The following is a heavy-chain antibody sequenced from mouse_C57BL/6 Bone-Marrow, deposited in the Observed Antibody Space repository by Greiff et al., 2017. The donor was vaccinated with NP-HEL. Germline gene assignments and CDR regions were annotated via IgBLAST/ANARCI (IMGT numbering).Heavy chain of an antibody. CDR2: ISSGSSTI. Sequence: EVHLVESGGGLVKPGGSLKLSCAASGFTFSDYGMHWVRQAPEKGLEWVAYISSGSSTIYYADTVKGRFTISRDNAKNTLFLQMTSLRSEDTAMYYCARIYYGNWYFDVWGTGTTVTVSS. CDR3: ARIYYGNWYFDV. D-gene: IGHD2-1*01. V-gene: IGHV5-17*01. CDR1: GFTFSDYG. J-gene: IGHJ1*03.